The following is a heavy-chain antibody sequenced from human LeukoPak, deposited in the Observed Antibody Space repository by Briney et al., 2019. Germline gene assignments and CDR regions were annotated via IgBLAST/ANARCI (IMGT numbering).Heavy chain of an antibody. CDR2: IASSSNI. CDR3: ARARPWDSSRSYYFGMDV. Sequence: GGSLRLSCAASGFTFSTYSMNWVRQAPGKGLEWVSSIASSSNIYYADSVKGRFTISRDNAKNSLYLQMNSLRDEDTAVYYCARARPWDSSRSYYFGMDVWGHGTTVTVSS. D-gene: IGHD3-22*01. CDR1: GFTFSTYS. J-gene: IGHJ6*02. V-gene: IGHV3-21*04.